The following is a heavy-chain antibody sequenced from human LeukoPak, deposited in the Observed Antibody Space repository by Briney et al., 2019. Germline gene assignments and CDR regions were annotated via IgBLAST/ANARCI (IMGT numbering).Heavy chain of an antibody. V-gene: IGHV3-13*01. CDR2: IGTAGDT. CDR3: ARSGYEYFFDY. CDR1: GFTFSSYD. D-gene: IGHD5-12*01. Sequence: GGSLRLSCAASGFTFSSYDMHWVRQATGKGLEWVSAIGTAGDTYYPGSVKGRFTISRENAKNSLYLQMNSLRAGDTAVYYCARSGYEYFFDYWGQGTLVTVSS. J-gene: IGHJ4*02.